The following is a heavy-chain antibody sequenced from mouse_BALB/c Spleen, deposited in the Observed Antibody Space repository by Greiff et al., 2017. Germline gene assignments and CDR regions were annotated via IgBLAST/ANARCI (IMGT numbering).Heavy chain of an antibody. CDR2: IWAGGST. Sequence: QVHVKQSGPGLVAPSQSLSITCTVSGFSLTSYGVHWVRQPPGKGLEWLGVIWAGGSTNYNSALMSRLSISKDNSKSQVFLKMNSLQTDDTAMYYCARARNGNPCYWYFDVWGAGTTVTVSS. CDR3: ARARNGNPCYWYFDV. CDR1: GFSLTSYG. J-gene: IGHJ1*01. D-gene: IGHD2-1*01. V-gene: IGHV2-9*02.